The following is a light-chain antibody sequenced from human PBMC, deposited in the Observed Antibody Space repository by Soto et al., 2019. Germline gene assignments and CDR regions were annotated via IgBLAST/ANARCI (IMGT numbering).Light chain of an antibody. CDR2: FNN. CDR1: TSNIGSNA. J-gene: IGLJ2*01. CDR3: APWDDTLNGLV. V-gene: IGLV1-44*01. Sequence: QSVLTQPPSASGTPGQSVTIACSGSTSNIGSNAVNWYQQLPGTAPKLLIFFNNRRPSGVSDRFSGSKSGTSASLAISGLRSEDEADYYCAPWDDTLNGLVFGGGTKLTVL.